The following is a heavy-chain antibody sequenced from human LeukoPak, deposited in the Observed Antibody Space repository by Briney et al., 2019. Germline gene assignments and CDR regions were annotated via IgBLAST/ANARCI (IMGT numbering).Heavy chain of an antibody. CDR3: AKRFSIQLWAPFDY. V-gene: IGHV3-30*18. CDR1: GFTFSSYS. D-gene: IGHD5-18*01. CDR2: ISYDGSNK. J-gene: IGHJ4*02. Sequence: GGSLRLSCAASGFTFSSYSMTWVRQVAGKGLEWVAVISYDGSNKYYADSVKGRFTISRDNSRNTLYLQMNSLRAEDTAVYYCAKRFSIQLWAPFDYWGQGTLVTVSS.